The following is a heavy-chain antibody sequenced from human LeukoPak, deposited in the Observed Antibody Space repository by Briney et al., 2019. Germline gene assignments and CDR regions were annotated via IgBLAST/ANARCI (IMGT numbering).Heavy chain of an antibody. Sequence: GGSLRLSCAASGFTFSSYAMSWVRQAPGKGLEWVSAISGSGGSTYYADSVKGRFTISRDNSKNTLYLQMNSLRAEDTAVYYRAKGVGGGYKVFDYWGQGTLVTVSS. CDR2: ISGSGGST. D-gene: IGHD5-24*01. V-gene: IGHV3-23*01. CDR1: GFTFSSYA. J-gene: IGHJ4*02. CDR3: AKGVGGGYKVFDY.